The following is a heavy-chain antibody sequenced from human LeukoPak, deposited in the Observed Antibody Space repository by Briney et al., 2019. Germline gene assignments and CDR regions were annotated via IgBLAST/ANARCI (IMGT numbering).Heavy chain of an antibody. D-gene: IGHD6-13*01. CDR2: ISSSGSTI. CDR1: GFTFSSYE. V-gene: IGHV3-48*03. CDR3: ARDGIAAAGTIPFDY. J-gene: IGHJ4*02. Sequence: GGSLRLSCAASGFTFSSYEMNWVRQAPGKGLEWVSYISSSGSTIYYADSVKGRFTISRDNAKNSLYLQMNSLRAEDTAVYYCARDGIAAAGTIPFDYWGQGTLVTVSS.